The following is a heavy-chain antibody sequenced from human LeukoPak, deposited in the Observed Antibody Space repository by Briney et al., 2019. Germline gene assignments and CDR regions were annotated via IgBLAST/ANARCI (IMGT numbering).Heavy chain of an antibody. V-gene: IGHV3-64D*09. CDR3: VKDVLLWFGEPIPYYFDY. Sequence: GGSLRLSCSASGFTFSSYAMHWVRQAPGKGLAYVSAISSNGGSTYYADSVKGRFTISRDNSKNTLYLQMSSLRAEDTAVYYCVKDVLLWFGEPIPYYFDYWGQGTLVTVSS. J-gene: IGHJ4*02. CDR1: GFTFSSYA. D-gene: IGHD3-10*01. CDR2: ISSNGGST.